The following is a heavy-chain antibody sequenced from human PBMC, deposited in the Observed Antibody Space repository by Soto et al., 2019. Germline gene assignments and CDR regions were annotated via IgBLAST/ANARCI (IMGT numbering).Heavy chain of an antibody. J-gene: IGHJ6*02. D-gene: IGHD3-22*01. CDR3: ARDPYYYDSSGYYHRAGMDV. Sequence: PGGSLRLSCAASGFTFSSYAMHWVRQAPGKGLEWVAVISYDGSNKYYADSVKGRFTISRDNSKNTLYLQMNSLRAEDTAVYYCARDPYYYDSSGYYHRAGMDVWGQGTTVTVSS. V-gene: IGHV3-30-3*01. CDR1: GFTFSSYA. CDR2: ISYDGSNK.